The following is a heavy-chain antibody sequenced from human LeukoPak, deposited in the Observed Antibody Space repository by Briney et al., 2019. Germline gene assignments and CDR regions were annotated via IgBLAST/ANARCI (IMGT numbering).Heavy chain of an antibody. D-gene: IGHD6-13*01. J-gene: IGHJ4*02. CDR2: IYYSGST. Sequence: SETLSLTCTVSGGSISSYYWSWIRQPPGQGLEWIGYIYYSGSTNYNPYLKSRVTISVDTSKNQISLKLSSVTAADTAVYYCASGYSRYSPYYFDYCGQGTLVTVSS. CDR1: GGSISSYY. CDR3: ASGYSRYSPYYFDY. V-gene: IGHV4-59*08.